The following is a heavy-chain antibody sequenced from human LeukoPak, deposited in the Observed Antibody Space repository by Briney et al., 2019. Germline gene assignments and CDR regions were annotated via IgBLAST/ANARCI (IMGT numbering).Heavy chain of an antibody. J-gene: IGHJ4*02. CDR1: GGSISSGGYY. CDR2: IYYSGST. CDR3: ARGRGGSSSLD. Sequence: PSETLSLTCTVSGGSISSGGYYWSWIRQHPGKGLEWIGYIYYSGSTYYNPPLKSRVTISVDTSKNQFSLKLSSVTAADTAVYYCARGRGGSSSLDWGQGTLVTVSS. D-gene: IGHD6-13*01. V-gene: IGHV4-31*03.